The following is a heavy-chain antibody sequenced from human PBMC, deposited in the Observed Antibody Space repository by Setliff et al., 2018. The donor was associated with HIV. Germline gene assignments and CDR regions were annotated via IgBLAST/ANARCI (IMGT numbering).Heavy chain of an antibody. Sequence: PGGSLRLSCAASGFTFSNLWMHWVRQAPGKGLEWVASISPDGSRNHCVGSVKGRFTASRDNAKSSLYLQMNSLRADDTAVYYCARVLLITNAVYGVVSNQFDPWGQGTQVTVSS. CDR3: ARVLLITNAVYGVVSNQFDP. D-gene: IGHD3-3*01. CDR2: ISPDGSRN. CDR1: GFTFSNLW. V-gene: IGHV3-7*03. J-gene: IGHJ5*02.